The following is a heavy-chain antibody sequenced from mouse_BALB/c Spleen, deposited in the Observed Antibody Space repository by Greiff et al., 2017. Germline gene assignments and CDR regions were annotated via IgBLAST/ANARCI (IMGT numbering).Heavy chain of an antibody. Sequence: QVQLKESAAELARPGASVKMSCKASGYTFTSYTMHWVKQRPGQGLEWIGYINPSSGYTEYNQKFKDKTTLTADKSSSTAYMQLSSLTSEDSAVYYCAPYGSSFYYFDYWGQGTTLTVSS. CDR3: APYGSSFYYFDY. J-gene: IGHJ2*01. D-gene: IGHD1-1*01. CDR2: INPSSGYT. CDR1: GYTFTSYT. V-gene: IGHV1-4*02.